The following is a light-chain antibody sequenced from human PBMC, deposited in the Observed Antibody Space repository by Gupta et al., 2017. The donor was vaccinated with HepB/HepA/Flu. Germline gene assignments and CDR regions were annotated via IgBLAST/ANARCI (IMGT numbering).Light chain of an antibody. V-gene: IGLV2-23*02. CDR2: EVT. CDR1: SSDVGNYNF. J-gene: IGLJ2*01. Sequence: QSALTQPASVSGSPGQSIPISCTGPSSDVGNYNFVSWYQQHPGKAPKLMIYEVTKRPSGVSNHFSGSKSGNTASLTISGLQAEDEADYYCYSYAGSGTWVFGGGTKLTVL. CDR3: YSYAGSGTWV.